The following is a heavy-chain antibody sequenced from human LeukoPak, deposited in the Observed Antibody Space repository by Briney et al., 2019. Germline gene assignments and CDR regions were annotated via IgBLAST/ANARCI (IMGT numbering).Heavy chain of an antibody. D-gene: IGHD1-14*01. Sequence: GGSLRLSCAASGFTFSYASMNWVRQAPGKGLEWVGRIKSNTDGGTTDYAAPVKGRFTISRDDSKNTLDLQMNSLKTEDTAIYYCTNGRGDIWGPGTRVTVSS. CDR3: TNGRGDI. CDR2: IKSNTDGGTT. CDR1: GFTFSYAS. V-gene: IGHV3-15*01. J-gene: IGHJ3*02.